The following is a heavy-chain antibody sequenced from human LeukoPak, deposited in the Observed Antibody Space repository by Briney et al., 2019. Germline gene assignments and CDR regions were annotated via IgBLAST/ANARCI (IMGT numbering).Heavy chain of an antibody. D-gene: IGHD5-24*01. CDR1: GFTFDDYA. V-gene: IGHV3-9*01. Sequence: GGSLRLSCAASGFTFDDYAMHWVRQAPGKGLEWVSGISWNSGSIGYADSVKGRFTISRDNAKNSLYLQMNSLRAEDTALYYCAKDSTFPGMAPFDYWGQGTLVTVSS. CDR3: AKDSTFPGMAPFDY. CDR2: ISWNSGSI. J-gene: IGHJ4*02.